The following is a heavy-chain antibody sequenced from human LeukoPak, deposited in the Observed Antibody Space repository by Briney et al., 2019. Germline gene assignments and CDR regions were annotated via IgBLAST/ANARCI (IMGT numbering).Heavy chain of an antibody. Sequence: PGGSLRLSCAASGFTVSSYEMNWVRQAPGKGLEWVSYISSSGSVIYYAESVKGRFTISRHNSKNTLYLQMNSLRAEDTAVYYCARVVVTSLYGMDVWGQGTTVTVSS. CDR3: ARVVVTSLYGMDV. D-gene: IGHD2/OR15-2a*01. CDR2: ISSSGSVI. CDR1: GFTVSSYE. J-gene: IGHJ6*02. V-gene: IGHV3-48*03.